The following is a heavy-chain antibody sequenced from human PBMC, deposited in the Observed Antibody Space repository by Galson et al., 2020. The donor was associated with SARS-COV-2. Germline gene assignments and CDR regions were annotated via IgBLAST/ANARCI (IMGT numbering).Heavy chain of an antibody. Sequence: SETLSLTCSVSGGSISSGSYYWTWIRQPAGKGLEWIGRIYTSGSTNYSPSLNSRVTMSLDTSKNQFSLKLSSVTAADTAVYYCARIDYGGNRRYFDYWGQGTLVTVSS. D-gene: IGHD4-17*01. J-gene: IGHJ4*02. CDR2: IYTSGST. V-gene: IGHV4-61*02. CDR1: GGSISSGSYY. CDR3: ARIDYGGNRRYFDY.